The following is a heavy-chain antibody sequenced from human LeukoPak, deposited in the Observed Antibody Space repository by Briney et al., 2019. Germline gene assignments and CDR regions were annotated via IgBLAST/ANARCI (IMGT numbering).Heavy chain of an antibody. V-gene: IGHV4-61*01. CDR3: ARDLAYCGGDCFYFDY. J-gene: IGHJ4*02. Sequence: SETLSLTCTVSGGSVSSGSYYWSWIRQPPGKGLEWIGYIYYSGSTNYNPSLKSRVTISVDTSKNQFSLKLSSVTAADTAVYYCARDLAYCGGDCFYFDYWGQGTLVTVSS. CDR2: IYYSGST. D-gene: IGHD2-21*02. CDR1: GGSVSSGSYY.